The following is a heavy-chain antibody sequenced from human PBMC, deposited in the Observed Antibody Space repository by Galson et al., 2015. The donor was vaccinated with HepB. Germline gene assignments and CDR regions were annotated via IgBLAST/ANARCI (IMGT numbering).Heavy chain of an antibody. D-gene: IGHD1-26*01. Sequence: SLRLSCAASGFTFSDYAMNWVRQAPGKGLEWVATIGGRGDDTYYADSVKGRFTVSRDNSKNTLYLLMNSLRAEDTAIYYCAKEDGGSFYFFDYWGQGTLVTVSS. CDR3: AKEDGGSFYFFDY. CDR1: GFTFSDYA. J-gene: IGHJ4*02. V-gene: IGHV3-23*01. CDR2: IGGRGDDT.